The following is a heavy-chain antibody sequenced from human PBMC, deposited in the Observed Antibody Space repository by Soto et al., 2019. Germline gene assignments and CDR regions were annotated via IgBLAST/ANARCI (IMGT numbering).Heavy chain of an antibody. CDR1: GYTLTELS. J-gene: IGHJ3*02. CDR3: ATDRTYYYDSSGYRSDAFDI. Sequence: ASVKVSCKVSGYTLTELSMHWVRQAPGKGLEWMGGFDPEDGETIYAQKFQGRVTMTEDTSTDTAYMELSSLRSEDTAVYYCATDRTYYYDSSGYRSDAFDIWGQGTMVTVSS. D-gene: IGHD3-22*01. V-gene: IGHV1-24*01. CDR2: FDPEDGET.